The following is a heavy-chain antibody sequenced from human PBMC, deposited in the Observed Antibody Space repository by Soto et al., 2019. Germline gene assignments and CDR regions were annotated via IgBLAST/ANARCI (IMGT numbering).Heavy chain of an antibody. Sequence: QVQLVESGGGVVQPGRSLRLSCAASGFTFSSYGMHWVRQAPGKGLEWVAVISYDGSNKYYADSVKGRFTISRDNSKNTLYLQMNSLRAEDTAVYYCAKEHTAMGLDYWGQGTLVTVSS. D-gene: IGHD5-18*01. CDR1: GFTFSSYG. V-gene: IGHV3-30*18. J-gene: IGHJ4*02. CDR3: AKEHTAMGLDY. CDR2: ISYDGSNK.